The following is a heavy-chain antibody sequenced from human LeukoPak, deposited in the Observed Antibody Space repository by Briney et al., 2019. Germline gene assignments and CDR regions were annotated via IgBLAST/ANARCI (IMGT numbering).Heavy chain of an antibody. CDR2: IYYSGST. CDR3: ARHHPSWYYYDSSGYPTLGWFDP. D-gene: IGHD3-22*01. J-gene: IGHJ5*02. CDR1: GGSISSYY. V-gene: IGHV4-59*08. Sequence: SETLSLTCTVSGGSISSYYWSWIRQPPRKGLEWIGYIYYSGSTNYNPPPKSRVTISVDTSKNQFSLKLSSVTAADTAVYYCARHHPSWYYYDSSGYPTLGWFDPWGQGTLVTVSS.